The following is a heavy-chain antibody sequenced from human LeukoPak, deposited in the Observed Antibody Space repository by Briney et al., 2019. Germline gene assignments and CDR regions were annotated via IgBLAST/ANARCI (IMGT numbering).Heavy chain of an antibody. D-gene: IGHD2-21*01. J-gene: IGHJ3*02. V-gene: IGHV4-34*01. CDR3: ARVSVRGVITGDDAFDI. Sequence: SETLSLTCAVYGGSFSGYYWSWIRQPPGKGLEWIGEINHSGSTNYNPSLKSRVTISVDTSKNQFSLKLSSVTAADTAVYYCARVSVRGVITGDDAFDIWGQGTMVTVSS. CDR2: INHSGST. CDR1: GGSFSGYY.